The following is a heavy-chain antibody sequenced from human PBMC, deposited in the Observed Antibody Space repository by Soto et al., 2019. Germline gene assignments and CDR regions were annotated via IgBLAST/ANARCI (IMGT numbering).Heavy chain of an antibody. Sequence: TLSLTCTVSGESISRSSYHWGWIRQPAGKGLEWIGSIYYSGSTYNSPSLRSRVSMSIDTSKDQFSLKLKSVTAAETALYFCARQRNSVVTQHYFDVWGPGSLVTV. CDR2: IYYSGST. CDR1: GESISRSSYH. V-gene: IGHV4-39*01. D-gene: IGHD2-21*02. J-gene: IGHJ4*02. CDR3: ARQRNSVVTQHYFDV.